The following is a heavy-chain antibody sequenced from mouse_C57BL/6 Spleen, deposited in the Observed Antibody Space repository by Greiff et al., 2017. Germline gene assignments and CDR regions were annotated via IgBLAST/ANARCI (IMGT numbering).Heavy chain of an antibody. Sequence: QVQLQQPGAELVKPGASVKMSCKASGYTFTSYWITWVKQRPGQGLEWIGDIYPGSGSTNYNEKFKSKATLTVDTSSSTASMQLSSLTSEDSAVYYCARGGYEDVYFDYWGQGTTLTVSS. CDR1: GYTFTSYW. J-gene: IGHJ2*01. D-gene: IGHD2-2*01. CDR2: IYPGSGST. CDR3: ARGGYEDVYFDY. V-gene: IGHV1-55*01.